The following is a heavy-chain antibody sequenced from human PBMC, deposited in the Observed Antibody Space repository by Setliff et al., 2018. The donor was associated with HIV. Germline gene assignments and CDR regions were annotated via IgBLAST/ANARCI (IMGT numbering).Heavy chain of an antibody. D-gene: IGHD1-26*01. CDR3: ARGGGGLSGSYSAFDY. J-gene: IGHJ4*02. V-gene: IGHV1-3*01. CDR1: GYTFTSYT. CDR2: INGGNGNT. Sequence: ASVKVSCKASGYTFTSYTMHWVRQAPGQRLEWMGWINGGNGNTKYSQKFQGRVTITRDTSASKAYMELSSLRSEDTAVYYCARGGGGLSGSYSAFDYWGQGTLVTVSS.